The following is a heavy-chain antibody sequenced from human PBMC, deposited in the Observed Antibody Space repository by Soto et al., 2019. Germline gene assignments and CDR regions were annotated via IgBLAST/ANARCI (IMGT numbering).Heavy chain of an antibody. CDR1: GGTFSSYA. J-gene: IGHJ4*02. CDR3: AREGASGSHIGY. CDR2: IISIFGTA. Sequence: QVQLVQSGAEVKNPGSSVKVSCKASGGTFSSYAISWVRQAPGQGLDWMGGIISIFGTANYAQKFQGRVTITADESTSTAYLELSSLRSEDTAVYYCAREGASGSHIGYWGQGTLVTVSS. V-gene: IGHV1-69*01. D-gene: IGHD3-22*01.